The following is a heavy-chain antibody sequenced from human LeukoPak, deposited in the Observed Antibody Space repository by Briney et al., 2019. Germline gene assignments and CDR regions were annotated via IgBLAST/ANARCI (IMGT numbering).Heavy chain of an antibody. V-gene: IGHV4-30-2*01. CDR2: IYHSGST. Sequence: PSETLSLTCTVSGGSISSGGYYWSWIRQPPGKGLEWIGYIYHSGSTYYNPSLKSRVTISVDRSKNQFSLKLSSVTAADTAVYYCARRAYDSKHFDYWGQGTLVTVSS. CDR1: GGSISSGGYY. CDR3: ARRAYDSKHFDY. D-gene: IGHD3-22*01. J-gene: IGHJ4*02.